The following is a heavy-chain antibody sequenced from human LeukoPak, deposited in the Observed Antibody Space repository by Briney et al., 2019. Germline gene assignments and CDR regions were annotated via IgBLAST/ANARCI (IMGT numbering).Heavy chain of an antibody. CDR2: IEQDGSEK. CDR1: GFTFSSYW. CDR3: ARGGGYGVKIDY. J-gene: IGHJ4*02. Sequence: GGSLRLSCAASGFTFSSYWMSWVRQAPGKGLEWVANIEQDGSEKYYVDSVKGRLTISRDNAKNSLYLQMNSLRAEDTAVYYCARGGGYGVKIDYWGQGTLVTVSS. V-gene: IGHV3-7*03. D-gene: IGHD3-10*01.